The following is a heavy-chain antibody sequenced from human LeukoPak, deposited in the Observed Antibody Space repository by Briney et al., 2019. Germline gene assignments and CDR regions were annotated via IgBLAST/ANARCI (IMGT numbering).Heavy chain of an antibody. D-gene: IGHD2-2*01. V-gene: IGHV4-30-2*01. J-gene: IGHJ4*02. CDR1: GGSISSGGYY. CDR2: IYHSGST. CDR3: ARGRPASSTSCLDY. Sequence: TSQTLSFTCTVSGGSISSGGYYWSWIRQPPGKGLEWIGYIYHSGSTYYNPSLKSRVTISVDRSKNQFSLKLSSVTAADTAVYYCARGRPASSTSCLDYWGQGTLVTVSS.